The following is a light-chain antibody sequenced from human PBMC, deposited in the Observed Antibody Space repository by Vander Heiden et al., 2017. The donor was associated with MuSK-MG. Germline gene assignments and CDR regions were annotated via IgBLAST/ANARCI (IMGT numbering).Light chain of an antibody. CDR3: QVWDSFSSHVV. Sequence: SYVLPQSPSVSVAPGPTATIACGGNNIGSKSVHWYQQKPGQAPRRVVYDDDDRPSGIPERFSGTNSGHTATLTISRVEAGDEAGYYCQVWDSFSSHVVFGGGTKLTVL. V-gene: IGLV3-21*02. J-gene: IGLJ2*01. CDR1: NIGSKS. CDR2: DDD.